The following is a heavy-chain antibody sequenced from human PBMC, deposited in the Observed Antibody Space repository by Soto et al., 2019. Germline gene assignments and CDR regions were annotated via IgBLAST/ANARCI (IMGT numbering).Heavy chain of an antibody. J-gene: IGHJ4*02. D-gene: IGHD6-6*01. CDR3: ARVQAALSPYFDY. CDR2: IKQDGSEK. V-gene: IGHV3-7*01. Sequence: GGSLRLSCAASGFTFSSYSMNWVRQAPGKGLEWVANIKQDGSEKYYVDSVKGRFTISRDNAKNSLYLQMNSLRAEDTAVYYCARVQAALSPYFDYWGQGTLVTVSS. CDR1: GFTFSSYS.